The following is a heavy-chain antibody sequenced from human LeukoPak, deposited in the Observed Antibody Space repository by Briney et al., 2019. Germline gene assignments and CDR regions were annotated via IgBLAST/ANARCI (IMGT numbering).Heavy chain of an antibody. Sequence: GGSLRLSCAASGFTFRIYTMNWVRQAPGKGLEGISYISTNSGTIWYADSVKGRFSISRDNAKTSLFLHMNSLRAEDTAVYYCVRDLTIVGVDQVHHWGQGTLVTVSS. V-gene: IGHV3-48*01. J-gene: IGHJ5*02. CDR3: VRDLTIVGVDQVHH. CDR2: ISTNSGTI. CDR1: GFTFRIYT. D-gene: IGHD1-26*01.